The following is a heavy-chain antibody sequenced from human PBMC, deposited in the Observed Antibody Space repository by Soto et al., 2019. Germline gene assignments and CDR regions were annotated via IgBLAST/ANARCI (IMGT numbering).Heavy chain of an antibody. Sequence: SETLSLTCTVSGGSISSGDYYWSWIRQPPGKGLEWIGYIYYSGSTYYNPSLKSRVTISVDTSKNQFSLKLSSVTAADTAVYYCARDGGLVDYYGSGTDDYYYGMDVWGQGTTVTVSS. CDR1: GGSISSGDYY. D-gene: IGHD3-10*01. J-gene: IGHJ6*02. CDR2: IYYSGST. CDR3: ARDGGLVDYYGSGTDDYYYGMDV. V-gene: IGHV4-30-4*01.